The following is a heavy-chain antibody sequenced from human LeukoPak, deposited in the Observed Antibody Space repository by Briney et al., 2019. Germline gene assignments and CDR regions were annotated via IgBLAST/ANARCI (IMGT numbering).Heavy chain of an antibody. Sequence: GGSLRLSCAASGFTFSSYWMHWVRQAPGKGLVWVSHINTDGSSTTYADSVKGRFTISRDNAKNSLYLQMNSLRAEDTAVYYCARYPGLRSPFLDYWGQGTLVTVSS. D-gene: IGHD5/OR15-5a*01. CDR3: ARYPGLRSPFLDY. CDR1: GFTFSSYW. CDR2: INTDGSST. J-gene: IGHJ4*02. V-gene: IGHV3-74*01.